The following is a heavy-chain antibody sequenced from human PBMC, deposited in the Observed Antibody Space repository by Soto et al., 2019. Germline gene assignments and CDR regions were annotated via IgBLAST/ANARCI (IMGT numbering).Heavy chain of an antibody. CDR2: INHSGST. V-gene: IGHV4-34*01. J-gene: IGHJ6*03. Sequence: PSETLSLTCAVYGGSFSGYYWSWIRQPPGKGLEWIGEINHSGSTNYNPSLKSRVTISVDTSKNQFPLKLSSVTAADTAVYYCARGGYCSGGSCHVGYYMDVWGKGTTVTVSS. CDR1: GGSFSGYY. CDR3: ARGGYCSGGSCHVGYYMDV. D-gene: IGHD2-15*01.